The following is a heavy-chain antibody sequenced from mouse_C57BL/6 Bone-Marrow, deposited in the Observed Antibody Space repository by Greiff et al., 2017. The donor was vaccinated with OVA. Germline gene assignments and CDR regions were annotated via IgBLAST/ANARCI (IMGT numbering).Heavy chain of an antibody. CDR2: IYPRIGNT. CDR1: GYTFTSYG. D-gene: IGHD1-1*01. Sequence: VKLVESGAELARPGASVKLSCKASGYTFTSYGISWVKQRTGQGLEWIGEIYPRIGNTYYTAKFKGKAPLTADKSSSTAYMELRSLTSEDSAVYVCARWDYGSSFYWYFDVWGTGTTVTVSA. V-gene: IGHV1-81*01. J-gene: IGHJ1*03. CDR3: ARWDYGSSFYWYFDV.